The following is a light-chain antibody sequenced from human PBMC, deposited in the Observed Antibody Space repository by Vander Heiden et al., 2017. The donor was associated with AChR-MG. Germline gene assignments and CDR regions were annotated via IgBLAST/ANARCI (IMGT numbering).Light chain of an antibody. V-gene: IGLV1-40*01. CDR1: SSNIGTGYD. Sequence: QSVLTQPPPVSGAPGQRRTNSRARSSSNIGTGYDVYWNQQLPGTATKPLIYGNNRPSGIPDRFSGSKSGTSASLVITGLQVEDEADYYCQSYDSSLNGWVFGGGTKLTVL. J-gene: IGLJ3*02. CDR2: GN. CDR3: QSYDSSLNGWV.